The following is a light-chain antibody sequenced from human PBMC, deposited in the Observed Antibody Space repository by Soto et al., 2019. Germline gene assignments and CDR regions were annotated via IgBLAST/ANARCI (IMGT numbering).Light chain of an antibody. V-gene: IGKV1-17*02. Sequence: DIQMTQSPSSLSASVGDRVTITCRASQGIRKDLGWFQQKPGKVPKRLISAASSLQNGVPPRFSGSGSGADFTLTINNLQTEDCATYYCLQHNSYPWTFGQGTKVEIK. CDR3: LQHNSYPWT. J-gene: IGKJ1*01. CDR1: QGIRKD. CDR2: AAS.